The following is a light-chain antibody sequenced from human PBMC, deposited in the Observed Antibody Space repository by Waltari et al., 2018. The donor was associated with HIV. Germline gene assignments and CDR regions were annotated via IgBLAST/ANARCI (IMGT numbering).Light chain of an antibody. CDR1: QDIKHY. Sequence: DIQMTQSLFSLSASVAARVTITCQASQDIKHYLNWYQQKPVKAPRLLIYDASSLETGVPSRFSGSGSGTHFTLTISSLRPEDTATYYCQQYDDLEYTFGQGTTLEMK. V-gene: IGKV1-33*01. CDR3: QQYDDLEYT. J-gene: IGKJ2*01. CDR2: DAS.